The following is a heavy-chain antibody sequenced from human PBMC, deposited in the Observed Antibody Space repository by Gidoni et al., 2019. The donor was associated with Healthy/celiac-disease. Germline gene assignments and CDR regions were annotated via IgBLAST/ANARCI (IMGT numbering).Heavy chain of an antibody. Sequence: EVQLLESGGGLVQPGGSLRLSCAASGFPFSIYAMSWVRQAPGKGLEWVSAISGNGGSTYYADSVKGRFTISRDNSKNTLYLQMNSLRAEDTAVYYCAKDSVMDSSVLMLDAFDIWGQGTMVTVSS. CDR2: ISGNGGST. V-gene: IGHV3-23*01. CDR1: GFPFSIYA. CDR3: AKDSVMDSSVLMLDAFDI. D-gene: IGHD6-19*01. J-gene: IGHJ3*02.